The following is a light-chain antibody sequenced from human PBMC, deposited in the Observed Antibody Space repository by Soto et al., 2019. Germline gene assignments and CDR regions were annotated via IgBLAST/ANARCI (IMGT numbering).Light chain of an antibody. CDR2: DVS. CDR3: SSYTSSSTLDV. CDR1: SSDVGAYNP. V-gene: IGLV2-14*03. Sequence: QSVLTQPASVSGSPGQSITISCTGTSSDVGAYNPVSWYQHHPGKAPKLMIYDVSNRPSGVSNRFSGSKSGNAASLTISGLQAEDEADYYCSSYTSSSTLDVFGTGTKVTVL. J-gene: IGLJ1*01.